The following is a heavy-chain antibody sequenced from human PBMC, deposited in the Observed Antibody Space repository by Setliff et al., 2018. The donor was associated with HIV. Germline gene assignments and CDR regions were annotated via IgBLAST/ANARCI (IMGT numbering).Heavy chain of an antibody. J-gene: IGHJ4*02. Sequence: SVKVSCKASGGTCSSYTINWVRQAPGQGLEWMGGIIPIFGTANYAQKFQGRVTITTDESTSTAYMELSSLRSEDTALYYCARTREMVRGVITPAFDYWGLGTLVTVSS. CDR1: GGTCSSYT. V-gene: IGHV1-69*05. CDR3: ARTREMVRGVITPAFDY. CDR2: IIPIFGTA. D-gene: IGHD3-10*01.